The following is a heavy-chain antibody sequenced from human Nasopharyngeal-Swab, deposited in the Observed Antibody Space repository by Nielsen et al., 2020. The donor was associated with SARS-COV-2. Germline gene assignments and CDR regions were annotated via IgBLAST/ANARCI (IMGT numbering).Heavy chain of an antibody. V-gene: IGHV4-30-4*01. CDR1: GGSISSGDYY. D-gene: IGHD6-19*01. Sequence: SETLSLTCTVSGGSISSGDYYWSWIRQPPGKGLEWIGYIYYSGSTYYNPSLKSRVTISVDTSKNQFSLKLSSVTAADTAVYYCARVPPIAVAGKGVDVWGQGTTVTVSS. CDR3: ARVPPIAVAGKGVDV. J-gene: IGHJ6*02. CDR2: IYYSGST.